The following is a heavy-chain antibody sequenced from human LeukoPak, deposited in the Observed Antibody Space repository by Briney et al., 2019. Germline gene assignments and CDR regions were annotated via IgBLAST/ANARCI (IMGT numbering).Heavy chain of an antibody. V-gene: IGHV4-30-2*01. CDR3: ARVPLKLRPGYYTYYYYYGMDV. CDR1: GGSISSGGYY. J-gene: IGHJ6*02. CDR2: INHSGST. Sequence: PSQTLSLTCTVSGGSISSGGYYWSWIRQPPGKGLEWIGEINHSGSTNYNPSLKSRVTISVDTSKNQFSLKLSSVTAADTAVYYCARVPLKLRPGYYTYYYYYGMDVWGQGTTVTVSS. D-gene: IGHD3/OR15-3a*01.